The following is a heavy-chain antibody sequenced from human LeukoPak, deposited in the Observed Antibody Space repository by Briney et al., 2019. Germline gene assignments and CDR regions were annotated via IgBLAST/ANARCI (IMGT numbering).Heavy chain of an antibody. D-gene: IGHD2-15*01. CDR2: IKSKTDVGTT. Sequence: GGSLRLSCAASGFTFSNAWMSWVRQAPGKGLEWLGRIKSKTDVGTTDYAAPVKGRFTISSDDSKNTLYLQMNSLKTEDTAVYYCTADLIYSGDYWGQGTLVTVSS. J-gene: IGHJ4*02. CDR3: TADLIYSGDY. V-gene: IGHV3-15*01. CDR1: GFTFSNAW.